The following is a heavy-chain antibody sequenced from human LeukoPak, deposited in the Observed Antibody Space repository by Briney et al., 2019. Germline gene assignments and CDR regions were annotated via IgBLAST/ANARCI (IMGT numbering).Heavy chain of an antibody. CDR2: ISGSGGST. D-gene: IGHD3-3*01. CDR3: AKCGTIFGVVIYLDY. V-gene: IGHV3-23*01. J-gene: IGHJ4*02. CDR1: GFTFSRYA. Sequence: GVSLRLSCAASGFTFSRYAMSWVRRAPGKGLVWVSAISGSGGSTYYADSVKARLTIYRDNSKNTLYLQMNSLRAEDTAVYYCAKCGTIFGVVIYLDYWGQGTLVTVSS.